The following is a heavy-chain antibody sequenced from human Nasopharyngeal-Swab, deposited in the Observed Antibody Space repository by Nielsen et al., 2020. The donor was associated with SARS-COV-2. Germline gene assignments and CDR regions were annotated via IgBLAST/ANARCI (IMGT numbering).Heavy chain of an antibody. V-gene: IGHV3-21*04. CDR3: AKGQGSGYDLAPAIDY. J-gene: IGHJ4*02. Sequence: GESLKISCAASGFTFSSYSMNWVRQAPGKGLEWVSSVSSSSAYIYYADSVKGRFNISRDNSKNTLYLQMNSLRAEDTAVYYCAKGQGSGYDLAPAIDYWGQGTLVTVSS. D-gene: IGHD5-12*01. CDR2: VSSSSAYI. CDR1: GFTFSSYS.